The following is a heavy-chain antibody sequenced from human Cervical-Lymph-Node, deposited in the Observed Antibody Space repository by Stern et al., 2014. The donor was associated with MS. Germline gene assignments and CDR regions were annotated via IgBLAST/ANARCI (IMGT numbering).Heavy chain of an antibody. CDR2: IYPADSDT. V-gene: IGHV5-51*01. J-gene: IGHJ4*02. CDR1: GYIFNTYW. D-gene: IGHD6-13*01. CDR3: ARWTAVAGTDY. Sequence: VQLVQSGAEVKKPGESLKISCKGSGYIFNTYWIGWVSQTPRKGLEGVGIIYPADSDTRYRPSLQGQVTISADKSIGTVYLQWSSLKASDTAMYYCARWTAVAGTDYWGQGTLVTVSP.